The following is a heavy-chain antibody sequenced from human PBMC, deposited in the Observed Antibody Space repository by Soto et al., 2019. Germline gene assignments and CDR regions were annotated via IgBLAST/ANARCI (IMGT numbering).Heavy chain of an antibody. V-gene: IGHV3-7*05. J-gene: IGHJ6*02. CDR2: IKDDGREK. CDR1: EFTFNTYW. Sequence: EVQLVESGGGLVQPGGSLRLSCLASEFTFNTYWMNWVRQAPGRGLEWVANIKDDGREKNYVDSVKGRFTISRDNAKNSLYLQMNSLRGEETAVYFCARDWGTPGRGSAVGYYYHYGMDVWVQGTTVTVSS. D-gene: IGHD6-19*01. CDR3: ARDWGTPGRGSAVGYYYHYGMDV.